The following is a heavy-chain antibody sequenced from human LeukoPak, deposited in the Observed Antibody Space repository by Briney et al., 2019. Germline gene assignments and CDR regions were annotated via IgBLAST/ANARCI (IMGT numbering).Heavy chain of an antibody. Sequence: SVKVSCKASGGTFSSYAISWVRQAPGQGLEWMGRIIPIFGTANYAQNFQGRVTITADKSTSTAYMELSSLRSEDTAVYYCARVFSEDPGYSGYDYGYWGQGTLVTVSS. CDR3: ARVFSEDPGYSGYDYGY. J-gene: IGHJ4*02. D-gene: IGHD5-12*01. V-gene: IGHV1-69*06. CDR1: GGTFSSYA. CDR2: IIPIFGTA.